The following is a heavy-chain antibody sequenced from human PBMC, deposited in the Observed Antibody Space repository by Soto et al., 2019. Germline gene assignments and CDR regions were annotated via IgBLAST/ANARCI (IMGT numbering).Heavy chain of an antibody. V-gene: IGHV1-18*01. CDR3: ARGVYFDSSGSRNYFYYGMNV. D-gene: IGHD3-22*01. J-gene: IGHJ6*02. CDR1: GYTFSSYG. Sequence: ASVKVSCKASGYTFSSYGINWVRQAPGQGLEWLGWVIPYDGYTNYAQILQGRVSMTTDTSTKTAYMEVRSLRSDDTAVYYCARGVYFDSSGSRNYFYYGMNVWGQGTTVTVSS. CDR2: VIPYDGYT.